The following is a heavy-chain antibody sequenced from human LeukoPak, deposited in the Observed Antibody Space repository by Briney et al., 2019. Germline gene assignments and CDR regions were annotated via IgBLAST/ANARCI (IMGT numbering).Heavy chain of an antibody. CDR3: ARVASDYYDSSVSDAFDI. Sequence: ASVKVSCKASGYTFTGYYMHWVRQAPGQGLEWMGWTNPNSGGTNYAQKFQGWVTMTRDTSISTAYMELSRLRSDDTAVYYCARVASDYYDSSVSDAFDIWGQGTMVTVSS. CDR2: TNPNSGGT. D-gene: IGHD3-22*01. J-gene: IGHJ3*02. CDR1: GYTFTGYY. V-gene: IGHV1-2*04.